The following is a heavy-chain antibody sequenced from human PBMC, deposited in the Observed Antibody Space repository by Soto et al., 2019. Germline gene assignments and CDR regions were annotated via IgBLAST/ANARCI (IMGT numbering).Heavy chain of an antibody. CDR2: IYPGDSDT. Sequence: PGESLKISCKGSGYSFTSYWIGWVRQMPGKGLEWMGIIYPGDSDTRYSPSFQGQVTISADKSVSTAYLQWSSLKASDTAMYYCARQGELELRAFDIWGQGTMVTVSS. V-gene: IGHV5-51*01. D-gene: IGHD1-7*01. CDR3: ARQGELELRAFDI. J-gene: IGHJ3*02. CDR1: GYSFTSYW.